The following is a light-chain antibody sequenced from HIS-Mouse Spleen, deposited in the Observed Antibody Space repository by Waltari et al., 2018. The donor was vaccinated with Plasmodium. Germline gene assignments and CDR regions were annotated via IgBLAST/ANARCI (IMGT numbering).Light chain of an antibody. CDR3: QQDNNRARGT. CDR1: PRVRRN. V-gene: IGKV3-15*01. Sequence: EIVMTQSPATLSVSPGERATLSCRARPRVRRNFAWYQQKPGQAPRLPIYGASTRTPGNPARFSGSGAGKEFTSTISSMQSEDFAGYYCQQDNNRARGTVGQGTKVEIK. CDR2: GAS. J-gene: IGKJ1*01.